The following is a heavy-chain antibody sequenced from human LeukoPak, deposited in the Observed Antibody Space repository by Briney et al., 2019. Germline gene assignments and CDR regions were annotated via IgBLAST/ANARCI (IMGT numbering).Heavy chain of an antibody. J-gene: IGHJ3*02. Sequence: PGGSLRLSCAASGFTFSSYGMHWVRQAPGKGLEWVAFIRYDGSNKYYADSVKGRFTISRDNSKNTLYLQMNSLRAEDTAVYYCAKDPNYVLLWFGELSRSTGAFDIWGQGTMVTVSS. CDR3: AKDPNYVLLWFGELSRSTGAFDI. V-gene: IGHV3-30*02. CDR2: IRYDGSNK. CDR1: GFTFSSYG. D-gene: IGHD3-10*01.